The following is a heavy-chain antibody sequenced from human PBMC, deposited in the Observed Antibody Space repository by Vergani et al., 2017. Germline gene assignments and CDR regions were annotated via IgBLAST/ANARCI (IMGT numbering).Heavy chain of an antibody. CDR3: ARHSGSGGFFPSSYFYGMDV. D-gene: IGHD3-10*01. Sequence: QVQLQESCPGLVKPSETLTLTCDVSDSSIMTKPYWGWFRQSPGKGLEWIGCIHHSGDTHYNSSLKSRVSISIVSSSKFSLSLTSVPAADTAIYYCARHSGSGGFFPSSYFYGMDVWGHGTTVTVSS. CDR1: DSSIMTKPY. CDR2: IHHSGDT. V-gene: IGHV4-38-2*01. J-gene: IGHJ6*02.